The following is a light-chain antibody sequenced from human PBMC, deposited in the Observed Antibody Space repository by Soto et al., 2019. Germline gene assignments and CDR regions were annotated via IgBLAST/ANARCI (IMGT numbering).Light chain of an antibody. CDR2: DAS. CDR3: QQRRNWQVT. CDR1: PSVPNF. Sequence: EFVLTQSPGTLSLSPGDRATLSCRASPSVPNFLAWYQQKPGQAPRLLIYDASIRATGIPARFSGSGSGTDFTLTISSLEPEDFAVYYCQQRRNWQVTFGQGTRLEIK. J-gene: IGKJ5*01. V-gene: IGKV3D-11*02.